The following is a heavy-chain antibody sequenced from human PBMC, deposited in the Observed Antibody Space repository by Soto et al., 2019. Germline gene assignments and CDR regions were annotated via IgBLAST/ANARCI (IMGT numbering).Heavy chain of an antibody. V-gene: IGHV4-39*07. Sequence: SETLSLTCTVSGGSVSSSSYYWGWVRQPPGKGLEWIGSVYYSGSTYYNPSLKSRVTISVDTSKNQFSLKLSSVTAADTAVYYCARGPLTTRDDAFDIWGQGKMVTVSS. CDR2: VYYSGST. CDR1: GGSVSSSSYY. CDR3: ARGPLTTRDDAFDI. J-gene: IGHJ3*02. D-gene: IGHD4-17*01.